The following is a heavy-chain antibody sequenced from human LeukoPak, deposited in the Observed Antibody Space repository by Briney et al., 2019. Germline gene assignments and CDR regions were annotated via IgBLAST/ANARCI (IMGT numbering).Heavy chain of an antibody. Sequence: PGGSLRLSCAASGFTFSSYSMNWVRQAPGKGLEWVSSISSSSSYIYYADSVKGRFTISRDNAKNSLYLQMNSLRAADTAVYYCARSERYYDSSAYYYSPQGPVDFWGQGTLVTVSS. V-gene: IGHV3-21*01. CDR1: GFTFSSYS. CDR3: ARSERYYDSSAYYYSPQGPVDF. CDR2: ISSSSSYI. J-gene: IGHJ4*02. D-gene: IGHD3-22*01.